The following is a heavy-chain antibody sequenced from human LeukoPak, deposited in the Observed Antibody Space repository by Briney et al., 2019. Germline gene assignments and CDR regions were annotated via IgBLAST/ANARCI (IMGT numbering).Heavy chain of an antibody. CDR3: ARRGGYCSGGSCYRHRNNWFDP. CDR2: INHSGST. V-gene: IGHV4-34*01. CDR1: GGSFSGYY. Sequence: SETLSLTCAVYGGSFSGYYWSWIRQPPGKGLEWIGEINHSGSTNYNPSLKSRVTISVDTSKNQFSLKLSSVTAADTAVYYCARRGGYCSGGSCYRHRNNWFDPWGQGTLVTVSS. J-gene: IGHJ5*02. D-gene: IGHD2-15*01.